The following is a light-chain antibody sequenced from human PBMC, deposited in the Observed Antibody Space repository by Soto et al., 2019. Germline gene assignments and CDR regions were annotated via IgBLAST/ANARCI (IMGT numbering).Light chain of an antibody. J-gene: IGKJ2*01. CDR3: HQYENWPAYT. CDR1: HSISNN. V-gene: IGKV3-15*01. CDR2: GAS. Sequence: EIVMTQSPVTLSVSPGERATLSCRASHSISNNLAWYQQKPGQAPRLLIYGASTRATGIPARFSGSGSGTEFTLTISSLQSEDFAVYYCHQYENWPAYTFGQGTKLEIK.